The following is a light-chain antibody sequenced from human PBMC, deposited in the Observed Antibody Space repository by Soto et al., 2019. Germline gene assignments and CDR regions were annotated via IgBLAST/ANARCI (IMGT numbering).Light chain of an antibody. Sequence: IVLTKSPGTLSLSPGERATLSCRASQSISNNYLAWYQQTPGQAPRLLIHGATTRATGIPARFSGSGSGTEFTLTISSLQSEDFAVYYCQQYNNWPRTFGQGTKVDI. CDR1: QSISNN. CDR2: GAT. J-gene: IGKJ1*01. CDR3: QQYNNWPRT. V-gene: IGKV3-15*01.